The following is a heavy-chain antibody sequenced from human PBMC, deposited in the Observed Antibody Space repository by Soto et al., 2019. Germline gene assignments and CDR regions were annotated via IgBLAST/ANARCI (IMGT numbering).Heavy chain of an antibody. V-gene: IGHV3-7*01. D-gene: IGHD2-21*01. Sequence: EVQLVESGGALVQPGGSLRLSCAASGFTFTSYWMAWVRQTPGKGLEWVANIKQDESEKNYVDSVRGRFSISRDNAKNSLYLQMNILRAEDTAVYYCAGDWGTYCGGDCPKLDYWGQGTLVTVSS. J-gene: IGHJ4*02. CDR3: AGDWGTYCGGDCPKLDY. CDR2: IKQDESEK. CDR1: GFTFTSYW.